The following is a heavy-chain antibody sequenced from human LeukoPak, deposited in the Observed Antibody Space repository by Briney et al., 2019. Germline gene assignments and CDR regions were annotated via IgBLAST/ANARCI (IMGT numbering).Heavy chain of an antibody. Sequence: GGSLRLSCVASGFTFSSYWMHWVRQAPGKGLVWVSRINSDGSSTNYADSVKGRFTISRDNAKNTLYLQMNSLRAEDTAVYYCARDRGSFTGYYDSSGYAFWGQGTLVTVSS. CDR2: INSDGSST. CDR3: ARDRGSFTGYYDSSGYAF. V-gene: IGHV3-74*01. CDR1: GFTFSSYW. J-gene: IGHJ4*02. D-gene: IGHD3-22*01.